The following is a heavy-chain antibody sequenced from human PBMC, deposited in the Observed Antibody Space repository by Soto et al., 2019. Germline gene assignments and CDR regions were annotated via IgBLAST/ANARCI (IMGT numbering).Heavy chain of an antibody. V-gene: IGHV1-69*13. CDR3: ARGGFGGVMTWFDP. D-gene: IGHD3-16*01. J-gene: IGHJ5*02. CDR1: GGTFSSYA. CDR2: IIPIFGTA. Sequence: ASVKVSCKASGGTFSSYAISWVRQAPGQGLEWMGGIIPIFGTANYAQKFQGRVTITADESTSTAYMELSSLRSEDTAVYYCARGGFGGVMTWFDPWGQGTLVTVSS.